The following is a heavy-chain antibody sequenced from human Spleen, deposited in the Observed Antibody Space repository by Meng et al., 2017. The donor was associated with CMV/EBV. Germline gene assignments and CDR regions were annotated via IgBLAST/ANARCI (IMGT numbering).Heavy chain of an antibody. D-gene: IGHD2-2*01. V-gene: IGHV1-69*10. CDR1: GGTFSSYA. J-gene: IGHJ6*02. Sequence: SVKVSCKASGGTFSSYAISWVRQAPGQGLEWMGGIIPILGIANYAQKFQGRVTITADKSTSTAYMELSSLRSEDTAVYYCASLGYCSSTSCPFYYYYGMDVWGQGTTVTVSS. CDR3: ASLGYCSSTSCPFYYYYGMDV. CDR2: IIPILGIA.